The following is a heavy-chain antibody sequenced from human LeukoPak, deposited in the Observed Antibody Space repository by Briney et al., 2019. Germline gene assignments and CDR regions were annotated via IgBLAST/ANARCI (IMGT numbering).Heavy chain of an antibody. Sequence: PGESLKISCKGSGYSFTSYWISWVRQMPGKGLEWMGRIDPSDSYTNYSPSFQGHVTISADKSISTAYLQWSSLKASDTAMYYCARVIGYCSRERCWFDPWGQGTLVTVSS. J-gene: IGHJ5*02. CDR1: GYSFTSYW. V-gene: IGHV5-10-1*01. D-gene: IGHD2-2*01. CDR3: ARVIGYCSRERCWFDP. CDR2: IDPSDSYT.